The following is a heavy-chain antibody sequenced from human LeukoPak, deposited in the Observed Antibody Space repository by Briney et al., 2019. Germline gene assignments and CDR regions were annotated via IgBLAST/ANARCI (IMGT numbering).Heavy chain of an antibody. D-gene: IGHD6-13*01. V-gene: IGHV3-21*01. CDR3: ARGIAASGTDY. J-gene: IGHJ4*02. Sequence: SVRGRFTISRDNAKNLLFLQMNSLGAEDTAVYYCARGIAASGTDYWGQGTLVTVSS.